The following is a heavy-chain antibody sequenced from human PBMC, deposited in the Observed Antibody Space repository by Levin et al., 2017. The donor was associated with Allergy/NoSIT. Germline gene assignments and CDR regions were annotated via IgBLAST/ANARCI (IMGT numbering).Heavy chain of an antibody. CDR3: ARDGVVYYYDSSGYYHY. J-gene: IGHJ4*02. CDR2: ISSSSSYI. V-gene: IGHV3-21*01. CDR1: GFTFSSYS. Sequence: GGSLRLSCAASGFTFSSYSMNWVRQAPGKGLEWVSSISSSSSYIYYADSVKGRFTISRDNAKNSLYLQMNSLRAEDTAVYYCARDGVVYYYDSSGYYHYWGQGTLVTVSS. D-gene: IGHD3-22*01.